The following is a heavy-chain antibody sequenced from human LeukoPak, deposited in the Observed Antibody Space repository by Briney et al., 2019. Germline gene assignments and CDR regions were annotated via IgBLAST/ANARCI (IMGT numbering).Heavy chain of an antibody. Sequence: GASVKVSCKASGYTFTGYYMHWVRQAPGQGLEWMGWINPNSGGTNYAQKFQGRVTMTRDTSISTAYMELSRLRSDDTAVYYCARNGYYLWFGELSTPYYYIDVWGKGTTVTVSS. J-gene: IGHJ6*03. D-gene: IGHD3-10*01. V-gene: IGHV1-2*02. CDR2: INPNSGGT. CDR3: ARNGYYLWFGELSTPYYYIDV. CDR1: GYTFTGYY.